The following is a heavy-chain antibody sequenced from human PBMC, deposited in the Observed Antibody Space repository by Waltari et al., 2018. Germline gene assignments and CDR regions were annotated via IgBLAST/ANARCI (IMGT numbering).Heavy chain of an antibody. CDR1: GFDFYDYA. Sequence: EVQLVESGGGLVQPGRSLRLSCAASGFDFYDYAVHWVRQVPGKGLEWVSVVSWSGATVGYADSVNGRFAISRDNAKNSLYLQMNSLRVEDTAFYYCAASRGVYWYFDFWGRGTLVSVSS. CDR3: AASRGVYWYFDF. CDR2: VSWSGATV. J-gene: IGHJ2*01. V-gene: IGHV3-9*01. D-gene: IGHD3-16*01.